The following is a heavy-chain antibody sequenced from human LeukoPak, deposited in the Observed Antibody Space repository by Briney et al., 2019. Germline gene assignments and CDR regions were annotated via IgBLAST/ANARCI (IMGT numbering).Heavy chain of an antibody. Sequence: ASVKVSCKASGYTFTSYYMHWVRQAPGQGLEWMGIINPSGGSTSYAQKFQGRVTITADESTSTAYMELGSLRSEDTAVYYCARIMYYDILTGYSNWFDPWGQGTLVTVSS. J-gene: IGHJ5*02. CDR2: INPSGGST. CDR3: ARIMYYDILTGYSNWFDP. V-gene: IGHV1-46*01. D-gene: IGHD3-9*01. CDR1: GYTFTSYY.